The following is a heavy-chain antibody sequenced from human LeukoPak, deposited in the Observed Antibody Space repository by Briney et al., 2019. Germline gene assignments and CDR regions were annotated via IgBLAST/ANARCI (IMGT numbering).Heavy chain of an antibody. Sequence: SETLSLTCAVSGGSISSNSYYWGWIRQPPGKGLEGIGSIYYSGSTYYNPSLKSRVTISVDTSKNQFSLKLSSVTAADTAVYYCARAGRLRYFDWLSTVFDYWGQGTLVTVSS. CDR3: ARAGRLRYFDWLSTVFDY. J-gene: IGHJ4*02. D-gene: IGHD3-9*01. V-gene: IGHV4-39*07. CDR1: GGSISSNSYY. CDR2: IYYSGST.